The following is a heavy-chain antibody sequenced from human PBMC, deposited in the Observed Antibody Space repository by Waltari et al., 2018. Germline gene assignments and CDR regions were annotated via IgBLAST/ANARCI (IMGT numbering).Heavy chain of an antibody. CDR2: INAGNGNT. V-gene: IGHV1-3*03. J-gene: IGHJ4*02. D-gene: IGHD1-7*01. CDR3: AREGASITGTIRFDY. Sequence: QVQLVQSGAEVKKPGASVKVSCKASGYTFTSYAMHWVRQAPGQRLEWMGWINAGNGNTKYSQEFQGRVTITRDTSASTAYMELSSLRSDDMAVYYCAREGASITGTIRFDYWGQGTLVTVSS. CDR1: GYTFTSYA.